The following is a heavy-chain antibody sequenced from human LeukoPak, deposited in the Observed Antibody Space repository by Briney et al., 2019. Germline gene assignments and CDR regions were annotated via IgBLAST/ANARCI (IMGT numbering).Heavy chain of an antibody. D-gene: IGHD3-10*01. CDR2: IYYSGST. CDR3: ARDRGNRSFDY. V-gene: IGHV4-39*07. Sequence: SETLSLTCTVSGGSISSSSYYWGWIRQPPGKGLEWIGCIYYSGSTYYNPSLKSRVTISVDTSKNQFSLKLSSVTAADTAVYYCARDRGNRSFDYWGQGTLVTVSS. CDR1: GGSISSSSYY. J-gene: IGHJ4*02.